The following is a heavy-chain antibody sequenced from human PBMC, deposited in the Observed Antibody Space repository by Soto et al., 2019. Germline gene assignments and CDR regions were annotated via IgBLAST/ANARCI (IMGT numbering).Heavy chain of an antibody. D-gene: IGHD6-19*01. CDR1: GFTFDDYA. Sequence: GGSLRLSCAASGFTFDDYAMHWVRQAPGKGLEWVSGISWNSGSIGYADSVKGRFTISRDNAKNSLYLQMNSLRAEDTALYYCAKDPIAVAGGGIDYWGQGTLVTVSS. CDR3: AKDPIAVAGGGIDY. CDR2: ISWNSGSI. J-gene: IGHJ4*02. V-gene: IGHV3-9*01.